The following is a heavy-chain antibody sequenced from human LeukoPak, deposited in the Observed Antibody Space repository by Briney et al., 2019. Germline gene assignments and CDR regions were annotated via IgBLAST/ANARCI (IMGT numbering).Heavy chain of an antibody. CDR2: INRSGST. CDR1: GVSFSGYY. J-gene: IGHJ5*02. CDR3: ARGYVVETT. Sequence: SETLSLTCAVYGVSFSGYYWSWIRQSPGKGLEWIGEINRSGSTNYNPSPKSRVTISVDTSKNQFSLKLSSVTAADTAVYYCARGYVVETTWGQGTLVTVSS. V-gene: IGHV4-34*01. D-gene: IGHD2-21*02.